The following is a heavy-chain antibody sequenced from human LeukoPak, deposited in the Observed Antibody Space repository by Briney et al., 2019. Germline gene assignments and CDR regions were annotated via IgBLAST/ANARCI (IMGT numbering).Heavy chain of an antibody. V-gene: IGHV3-74*01. D-gene: IGHD4-17*01. J-gene: IGHJ4*02. CDR2: INSDGSST. CDR1: GFTFSSYW. Sequence: SGGSLGLSCAASGFTFSSYWMHWVRHAPGKGLVWVSRINSDGSSTSYADSVKGRFTISRDNAKNTLYLQMNSLRAEDTAVYYCARDRYGDYAPTLDSWGQGTLVTISS. CDR3: ARDRYGDYAPTLDS.